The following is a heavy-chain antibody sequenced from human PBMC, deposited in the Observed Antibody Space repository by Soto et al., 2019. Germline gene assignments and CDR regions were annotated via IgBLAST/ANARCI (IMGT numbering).Heavy chain of an antibody. Sequence: PGGSLRLSCAASGFTFSGSAMHWVRQASGKGLEWVGRIRSKANSYATAYAASVKGRFTISRDDSKNTAYLQMNSLKTEDTAVYYCTRNRIAVADVSDWGQGALVTVSS. CDR3: TRNRIAVADVSD. V-gene: IGHV3-73*01. J-gene: IGHJ4*02. CDR1: GFTFSGSA. D-gene: IGHD6-19*01. CDR2: IRSKANSYAT.